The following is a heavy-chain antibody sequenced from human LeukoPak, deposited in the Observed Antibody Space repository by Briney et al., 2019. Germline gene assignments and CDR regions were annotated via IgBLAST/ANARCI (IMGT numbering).Heavy chain of an antibody. CDR2: IIPIFGTA. CDR3: ASRLYYYGSGSYDYFDY. J-gene: IGHJ4*02. V-gene: IGHV1-69*05. D-gene: IGHD3-10*01. CDR1: GGTFGSCA. Sequence: SVKVSCKASGGTFGSCAISWVRQAPGQGLEWMGGIIPIFGTANYAQKFQGRVTITTDESTSTAYMELSSLRSEDTAVYYCASRLYYYGSGSYDYFDYWGQGTLVTVSS.